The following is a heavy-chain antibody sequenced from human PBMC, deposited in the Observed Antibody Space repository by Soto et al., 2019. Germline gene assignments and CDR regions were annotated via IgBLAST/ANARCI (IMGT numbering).Heavy chain of an antibody. Sequence: EVQLVESGGGLVQPGGSLRLSCAASGFSFSTYWMYWVRQAPGKGLVWVSRINVDGNTINYADSVKGRFTVSRDNAKNTLYLQMNMMRDEDTAVYYCARDEGRQGPEYFHHWGQGTLVTVSS. V-gene: IGHV3-74*01. CDR1: GFSFSTYW. CDR3: ARDEGRQGPEYFHH. J-gene: IGHJ1*01. CDR2: INVDGNTI.